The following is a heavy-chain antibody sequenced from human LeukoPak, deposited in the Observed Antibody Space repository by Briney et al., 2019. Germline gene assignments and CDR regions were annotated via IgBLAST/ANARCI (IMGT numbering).Heavy chain of an antibody. J-gene: IGHJ4*02. CDR1: GYTFTTYD. Sequence: ASVKVSCKPSGYTFTTYDISWVRQATGQGLEWMGWMNPNSGNTGYAQKFQGRVTMTRDTSIGTAYMELSSLRSEDTAMYYCARGTKPSDYWGQGTLVTVSS. CDR2: MNPNSGNT. CDR3: ARGTKPSDY. D-gene: IGHD3-10*01. V-gene: IGHV1-8*01.